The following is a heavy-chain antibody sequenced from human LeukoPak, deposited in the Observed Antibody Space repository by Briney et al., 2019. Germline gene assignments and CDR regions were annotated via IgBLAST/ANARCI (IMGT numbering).Heavy chain of an antibody. CDR1: GYTFTRYG. Sequence: PSVKVSSKPSGYTFTRYGISSARHAPGHGLGWSGCSSGYYSYKGYTNSAQTLRGRFTMTTETSTSTAYIELRSLRPEDPAIYSAAVLRLAAAGPIQYWGQGTLVTVSS. J-gene: IGHJ4*02. CDR2: SSGYYSYKGYT. CDR3: AVLRLAAAGPIQY. D-gene: IGHD6-13*01. V-gene: IGHV1-18*01.